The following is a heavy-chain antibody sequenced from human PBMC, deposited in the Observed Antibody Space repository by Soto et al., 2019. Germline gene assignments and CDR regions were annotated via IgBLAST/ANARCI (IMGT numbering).Heavy chain of an antibody. CDR3: ARIWGSGWGVDY. Sequence: QVQLVESGGGLVKPGGSLRLSCAASGFTFSDYYMTWVRQAPRKGLEWFSYISASGNTVYYADSVKGRFTISRDNAKNSLLLQMNSPRAEDTAVYYCARIWGSGWGVDYWGQGTLVTVSS. J-gene: IGHJ4*02. D-gene: IGHD6-19*01. CDR1: GFTFSDYY. V-gene: IGHV3-11*01. CDR2: ISASGNTV.